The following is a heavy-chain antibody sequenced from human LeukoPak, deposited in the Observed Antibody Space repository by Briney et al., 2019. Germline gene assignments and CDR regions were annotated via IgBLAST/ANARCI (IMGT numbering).Heavy chain of an antibody. Sequence: ASVKVSCKASGYTFTDYYLHWVRQAPGQGLEWMGWINPNSGDTDYAQKFQGRVTMTRDTSISTAYMELSRLRYDDTAVYYCARDNPFRSGYYMDVWGKGTTVTVSS. D-gene: IGHD3-3*01. J-gene: IGHJ6*03. CDR2: INPNSGDT. CDR3: ARDNPFRSGYYMDV. CDR1: GYTFTDYY. V-gene: IGHV1-2*02.